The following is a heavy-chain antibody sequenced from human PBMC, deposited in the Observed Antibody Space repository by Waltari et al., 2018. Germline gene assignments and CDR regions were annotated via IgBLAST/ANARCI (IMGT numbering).Heavy chain of an antibody. Sequence: QVQVQQWGAGLLKPSETLSLTCVVSGGSFSGYYWTWLRQSPEQGLEWIGEILPTGRTNYNPSLKSRVTMAVDTFNNQFSLTLNSVNAADTAIYYCARGGDCGGDCVLGYWGQGTLVTVSS. CDR3: ARGGDCGGDCVLGY. CDR2: ILPTGRT. D-gene: IGHD2-21*02. CDR1: GGSFSGYY. V-gene: IGHV4-34*02. J-gene: IGHJ4*02.